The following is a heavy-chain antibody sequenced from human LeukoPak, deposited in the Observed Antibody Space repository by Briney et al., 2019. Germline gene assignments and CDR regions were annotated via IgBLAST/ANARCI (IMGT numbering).Heavy chain of an antibody. CDR1: GGSFSGYY. CDR2: INHSGST. Sequence: PSETLSLTCAVYGGSFSGYYWSWIRQPPGKGLEWIGEINHSGSTNYNPSLKSRVTISVDTSKNQFSLKLSSVTAADTAVYYCARRPPVRGGEGGFDYWGQGTLVTVSS. J-gene: IGHJ4*02. V-gene: IGHV4-34*01. CDR3: ARRPPVRGGEGGFDY. D-gene: IGHD3-10*01.